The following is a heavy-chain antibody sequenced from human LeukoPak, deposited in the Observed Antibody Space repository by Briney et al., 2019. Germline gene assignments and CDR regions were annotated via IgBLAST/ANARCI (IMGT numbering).Heavy chain of an antibody. CDR1: GYTFTSYY. CDR2: INPSGGST. D-gene: IGHD3-10*02. J-gene: IGHJ6*04. CDR3: AELGITMIGGV. V-gene: IGHV1-46*01. Sequence: ASVEVSCKASGYTFTSYYMHWVRQAPGQGLEWMGIINPSGGSTSYAQKFQGRVTMTRDMSTSTVYMELSSLRSEDTAVYYCAELGITMIGGVWGKGTTVTISS.